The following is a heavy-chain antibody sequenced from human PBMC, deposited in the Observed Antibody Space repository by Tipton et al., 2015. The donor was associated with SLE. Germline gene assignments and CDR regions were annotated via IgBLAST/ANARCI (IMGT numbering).Heavy chain of an antibody. D-gene: IGHD3-10*01. Sequence: TLSLTCTVSSASISSYFWSWIRQPPGKRLESIGYIYYSGSTNYNPSLRSRVTISVDTSKNQFSLKLSSVTAADTAVYYCARHIDSGNYYSALDYWGQGTLVIVSS. J-gene: IGHJ4*02. CDR3: ARHIDSGNYYSALDY. CDR1: SASISSYF. V-gene: IGHV4-59*08. CDR2: IYYSGST.